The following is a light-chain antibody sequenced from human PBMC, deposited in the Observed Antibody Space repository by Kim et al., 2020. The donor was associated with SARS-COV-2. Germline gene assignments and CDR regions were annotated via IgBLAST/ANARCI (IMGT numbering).Light chain of an antibody. V-gene: IGKV3-15*01. J-gene: IGKJ1*01. CDR1: QSVSSN. Sequence: PGQRAHLSCRASQSVSSNLGWYQQKPGQAPRLLIYGASTRATGIPARFSGSVSGTEFTLTISSLQSEDFAVYYCQQYNNWPPRTFGQGTKVDIK. CDR2: GAS. CDR3: QQYNNWPPRT.